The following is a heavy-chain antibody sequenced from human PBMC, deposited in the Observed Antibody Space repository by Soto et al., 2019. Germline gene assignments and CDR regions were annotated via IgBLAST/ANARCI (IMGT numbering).Heavy chain of an antibody. CDR1: GGSISSSSYY. Sequence: SETLSLTCTVSGGSISSSSYYWGWIRQPPGKGLEWIGSIYYSGSTYYNPSLKSRVTISVDTSKNQFSLKLSSVTAADTAVYYCAISRVIAVADYYYYYGMDVWGQGTTVTVSS. D-gene: IGHD6-19*01. CDR2: IYYSGST. J-gene: IGHJ6*02. CDR3: AISRVIAVADYYYYYGMDV. V-gene: IGHV4-39*01.